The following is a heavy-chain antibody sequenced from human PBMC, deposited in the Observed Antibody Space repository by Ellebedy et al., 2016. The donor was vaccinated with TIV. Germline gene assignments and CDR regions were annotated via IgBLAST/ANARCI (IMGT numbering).Heavy chain of an antibody. Sequence: GGSLRLSCAASGFTFSSYWMHRVRQAPGKGLVWVSHMNSDGSTTRYADSVQGRFTISRDNARNTLYLQMNSLRAEDTAVYYCASRMVAINPSGYGLDVWGQGTTVTVSS. J-gene: IGHJ6*02. D-gene: IGHD4/OR15-4a*01. CDR1: GFTFSSYW. CDR3: ASRMVAINPSGYGLDV. CDR2: MNSDGSTT. V-gene: IGHV3-74*01.